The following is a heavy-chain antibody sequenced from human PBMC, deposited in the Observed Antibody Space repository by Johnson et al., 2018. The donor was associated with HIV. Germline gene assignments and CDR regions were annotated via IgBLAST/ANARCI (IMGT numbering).Heavy chain of an antibody. CDR2: ISYDGSEK. D-gene: IGHD3-16*01. CDR3: ARGSRYTHDNDDVYLLHAFDI. J-gene: IGHJ3*02. V-gene: IGHV3-30*04. CDR1: GFTFSSYA. Sequence: VHLVESGGGVVQPGRSLRLSCAASGFTFSSYAMHWVRQAPGKGLEWVAVISYDGSEKYYADSVKGRFTISRASSKNTLYLQVNSLRAEDTAVYYCARGSRYTHDNDDVYLLHAFDIWGQGTMVTVSS.